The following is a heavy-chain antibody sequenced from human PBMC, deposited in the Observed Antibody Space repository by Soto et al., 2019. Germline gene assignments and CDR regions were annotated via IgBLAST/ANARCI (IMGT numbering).Heavy chain of an antibody. CDR1: GFSLSTSGVG. Sequence: QITLKESGPTLVKPTQTLTLTCTFSGFSLSTSGVGVGRIRQPPGEALEWLAVIYWDDAEEYSPSLKNRLTITKDISKNQVVLTMTNMGPMDTGTYYCARKGPEDWPLDYWGQGTLVTVSS. D-gene: IGHD3-9*01. CDR2: IYWDDAE. V-gene: IGHV2-5*02. CDR3: ARKGPEDWPLDY. J-gene: IGHJ4*02.